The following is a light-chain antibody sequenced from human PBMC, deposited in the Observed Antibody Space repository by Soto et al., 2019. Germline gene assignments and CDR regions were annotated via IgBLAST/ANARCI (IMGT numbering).Light chain of an antibody. J-gene: IGKJ3*01. CDR1: QSVSSSY. CDR3: QQYGSSLFT. Sequence: EIVLTQSPGTLSLSPGERATLSCRASQSVSSSYLAWYQQTPGQAPRLLIYGASSRATGIPDRFSGSGSGTDFTLTISRLEPEDFAVYYCQQYGSSLFTFGPGTKVDF. V-gene: IGKV3-20*01. CDR2: GAS.